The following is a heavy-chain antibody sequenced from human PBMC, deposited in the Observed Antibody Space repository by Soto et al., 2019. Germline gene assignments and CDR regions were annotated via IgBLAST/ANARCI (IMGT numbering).Heavy chain of an antibody. J-gene: IGHJ4*02. Sequence: GGSLRLSCSASGFTFSSYAMHWVRQAPGKGLEYVSAISSNGGSTYYADSVKGRFTISRDNSKNTLYLQMSSLRAEDTAVYYCVKVYYYDSSGYYYYFDYWGQGTLVTVSS. D-gene: IGHD3-22*01. CDR2: ISSNGGST. CDR3: VKVYYYDSSGYYYYFDY. CDR1: GFTFSSYA. V-gene: IGHV3-64D*06.